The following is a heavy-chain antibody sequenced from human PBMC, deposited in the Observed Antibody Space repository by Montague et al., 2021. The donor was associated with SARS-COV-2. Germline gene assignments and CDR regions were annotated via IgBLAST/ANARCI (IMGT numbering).Heavy chain of an antibody. CDR3: SRGTDRERYSGGYFELDFDL. D-gene: IGHD1-26*01. J-gene: IGHJ2*01. Sequence: SETLSLTCAIYGGSFSDYYWTWIRQPPGKGLEWVGKIDKSVSSNSNPSLYRRVLISVDTSKNQFPLTLAPVSAAATAVYYCSRGTDRERYSGGYFELDFDLWGRGTLVAVSS. V-gene: IGHV4-34*01. CDR2: IDKSVSS. CDR1: GGSFSDYY.